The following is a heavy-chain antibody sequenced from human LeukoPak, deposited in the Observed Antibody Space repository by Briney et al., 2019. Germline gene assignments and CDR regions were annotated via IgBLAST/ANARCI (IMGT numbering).Heavy chain of an antibody. CDR2: INSDGSST. CDR1: GFTFSSYW. D-gene: IGHD6-13*01. J-gene: IGHJ6*03. Sequence: GGSLRLSCAASGFTFSSYWMHWVRQAPGKGLVWVSRINSDGSSTSYADSVKGQFTISRDNAKNTLYLQMNSLRAEDTAVYYCARRIAAATSPYYYYMDVWGKGTTVTVSS. V-gene: IGHV3-74*01. CDR3: ARRIAAATSPYYYYMDV.